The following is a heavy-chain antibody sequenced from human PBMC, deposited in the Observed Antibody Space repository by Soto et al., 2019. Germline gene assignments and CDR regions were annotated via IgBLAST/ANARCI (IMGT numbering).Heavy chain of an antibody. D-gene: IGHD2-2*01. CDR3: AKGSNIVVVPPFDI. Sequence: GGSLRLSCAASGFTFSSYAMTWVRQAPGKGLEWVSTISGSGGSTYYGDSVKGRFTISRDNSKNTLYLQMNSMRAEDTAVYYCAKGSNIVVVPPFDIWGQGTMVTVSS. CDR2: ISGSGGST. CDR1: GFTFSSYA. V-gene: IGHV3-23*01. J-gene: IGHJ3*02.